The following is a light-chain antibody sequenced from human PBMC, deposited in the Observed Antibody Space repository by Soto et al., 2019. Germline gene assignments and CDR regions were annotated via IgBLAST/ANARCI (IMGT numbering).Light chain of an antibody. J-gene: IGKJ1*01. V-gene: IGKV1-39*01. CDR3: QHYNSYSEA. CDR2: AAS. Sequence: IHRTHSPSSLSASVLYRVSITFRASQSISIYLNWYQQKPGKAPKLLIYAASSLQSGVPSRFSGSGSGTEFTLTISSLQPDDFATYYCQHYNSYSEAFGQGTKVDI. CDR1: QSISIY.